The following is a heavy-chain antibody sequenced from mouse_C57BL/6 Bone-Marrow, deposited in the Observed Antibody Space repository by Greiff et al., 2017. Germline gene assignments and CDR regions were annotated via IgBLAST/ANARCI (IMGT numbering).Heavy chain of an antibody. J-gene: IGHJ1*03. CDR2: ISSGGDYI. V-gene: IGHV5-9-1*02. D-gene: IGHD1-1*01. CDR3: TRVYVSTYWYFDV. CDR1: GFTFSSYA. Sequence: EVKLMESGEGLVKPGGSLKLSCAASGFTFSSYAMSWVRQTPEKRLEWVAYISSGGDYIYYADTVKGRFTISRDNARNTLYLQMSSLKSEDTAMYYCTRVYVSTYWYFDVWGTGTTVTVSS.